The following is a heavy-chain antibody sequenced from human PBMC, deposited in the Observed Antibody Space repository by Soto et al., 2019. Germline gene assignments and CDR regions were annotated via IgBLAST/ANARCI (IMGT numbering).Heavy chain of an antibody. V-gene: IGHV4-39*01. CDR3: ARRTGTTYFDY. CDR2: IYYSGST. CDR1: GGSISSSSYY. J-gene: IGHJ4*02. D-gene: IGHD1-7*01. Sequence: PSETLSLTCTVSGGSISSSSYYWGWIRQPPGKGLEWIGSIYYSGSTYYNPSLKSRVTISVDTSKNQFSLKLSSVTAADTAVYYCARRTGTTYFDYWGQGTLVTVS.